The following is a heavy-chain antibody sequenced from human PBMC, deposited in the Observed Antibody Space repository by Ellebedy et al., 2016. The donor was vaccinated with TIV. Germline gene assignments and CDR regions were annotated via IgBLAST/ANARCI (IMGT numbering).Heavy chain of an antibody. D-gene: IGHD1-26*01. CDR2: INHSGST. CDR3: ARASGSLDY. Sequence: SETLSLXCAVYGGSFSGYYWSWIRQPPGKGLEWIGEINHSGSTNYNPSLKSRVTISVDRSKNQFSLKLSSVTAADTAVYYCARASGSLDYWGQGTLVTVSS. V-gene: IGHV4-34*01. J-gene: IGHJ4*02. CDR1: GGSFSGYY.